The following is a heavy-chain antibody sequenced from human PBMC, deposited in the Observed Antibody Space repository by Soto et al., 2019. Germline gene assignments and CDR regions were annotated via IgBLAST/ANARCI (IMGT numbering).Heavy chain of an antibody. V-gene: IGHV3-33*01. D-gene: IGHD3-22*01. CDR3: ARDLIFYYYDSSGYYGGGFDY. Sequence: GGSLRLSCAASGFTFSSYGMHWVRQAPGKGLEWVAVIWYDGSNKYYADSVKGRFTISRDNSKNTLYLQMNSLRAEDTAVYYCARDLIFYYYDSSGYYGGGFDYWGQGTLVTVSS. J-gene: IGHJ4*02. CDR2: IWYDGSNK. CDR1: GFTFSSYG.